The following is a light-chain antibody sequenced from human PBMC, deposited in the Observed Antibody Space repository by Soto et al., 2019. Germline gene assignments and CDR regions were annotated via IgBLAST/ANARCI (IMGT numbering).Light chain of an antibody. Sequence: QSALTQPASVSGSPGQSITISCTGTSSDVDTYKYVSWYQQHPGKAPKLMIYEVSYRPSGVSDRFSGSKSGKTASLTISGLQAEDEADYYCCSYAGSTTRVQFGGGTKLTVL. J-gene: IGLJ2*01. V-gene: IGLV2-14*01. CDR3: CSYAGSTTRVQ. CDR2: EVS. CDR1: SSDVDTYKY.